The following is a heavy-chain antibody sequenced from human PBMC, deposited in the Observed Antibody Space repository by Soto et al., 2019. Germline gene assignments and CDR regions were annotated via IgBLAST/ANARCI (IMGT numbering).Heavy chain of an antibody. D-gene: IGHD3-22*01. CDR1: GYTFTSYA. V-gene: IGHV1-3*01. Sequence: GASVKVSCKASGYTFTSYAMHWVRQAPGQRLEWMGWINAGNGNTKYSQKFQGRVTITRDTSASTAYMELSSLRSEDTAVYYCARDLYHYDSSCYYGWFDPWGQGNMVTFSS. CDR3: ARDLYHYDSSCYYGWFDP. J-gene: IGHJ5*02. CDR2: INAGNGNT.